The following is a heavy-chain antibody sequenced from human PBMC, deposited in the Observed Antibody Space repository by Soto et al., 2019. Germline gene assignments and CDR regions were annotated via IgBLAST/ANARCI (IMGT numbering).Heavy chain of an antibody. CDR2: IIPIFGTA. D-gene: IGHD3-22*01. CDR3: ARGNGYREGDAFDI. J-gene: IGHJ3*02. V-gene: IGHV1-69*12. Sequence: QVQLVQSGAEVKKPGSSVKVSCKASGGTFSSYAISWVRQAPGQGLEWMGGIIPIFGTANYAQKFQGRVTITADESTSTAYMEPSSLRSEDTAVYYCARGNGYREGDAFDIWAQGTMVTVSS. CDR1: GGTFSSYA.